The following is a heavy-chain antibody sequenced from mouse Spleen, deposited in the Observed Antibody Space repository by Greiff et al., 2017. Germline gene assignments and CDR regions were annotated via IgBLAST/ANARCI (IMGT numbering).Heavy chain of an antibody. Sequence: VQVVESGAELVRPGVSVKISCKGSGYTFTDYAMHWVKQSHAKSLEWIGVISTYYGDASYNQKFKGKATMTVDKSSSTAYMELARLTSEDSAIYYCARGDDYDDPYYFDYWGQGTTLTVSS. V-gene: IGHV1S137*01. J-gene: IGHJ2*01. CDR3: ARGDDYDDPYYFDY. CDR1: GYTFTDYA. D-gene: IGHD2-4*01. CDR2: ISTYYGDA.